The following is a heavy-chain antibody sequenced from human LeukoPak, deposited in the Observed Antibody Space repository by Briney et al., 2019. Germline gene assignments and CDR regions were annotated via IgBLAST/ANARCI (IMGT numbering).Heavy chain of an antibody. D-gene: IGHD2-2*01. J-gene: IGHJ4*02. CDR2: IYYSGST. Sequence: SETLSLTCTVSGGSISSGDYYWSWIRQPPGKGLEWIGYIYYSGSTYYNPSLKSRVTISVDTSKNQFSLKLSSVTAADTAVYYCAALSPGSTSSDYWGQGTLVTVSS. CDR3: AALSPGSTSSDY. CDR1: GGSISSGDYY. V-gene: IGHV4-30-4*08.